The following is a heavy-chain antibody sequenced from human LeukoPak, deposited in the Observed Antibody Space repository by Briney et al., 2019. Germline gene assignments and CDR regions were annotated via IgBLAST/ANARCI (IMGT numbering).Heavy chain of an antibody. V-gene: IGHV4-59*01. CDR2: IYYSGST. CDR1: GGSISSYY. Sequence: QSSETLSLTCTVSGGSISSYYWSWIRQPPGKGLEWIGYIYYSGSTNYNPSLKSRVTISVDTSKNQFSLKLSSVTAADTAVYYCARYVVVTAYFDYWGQGTLVTVSS. CDR3: ARYVVVTAYFDY. J-gene: IGHJ4*02. D-gene: IGHD2-21*02.